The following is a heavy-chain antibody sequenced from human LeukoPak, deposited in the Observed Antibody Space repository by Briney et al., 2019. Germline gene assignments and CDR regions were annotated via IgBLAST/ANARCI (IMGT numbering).Heavy chain of an antibody. J-gene: IGHJ5*02. CDR2: IYATGST. V-gene: IGHV4-4*07. CDR3: AREFSTNWFDP. CDR1: GASISSYY. Sequence: SETLSLTCTVSGASISSYYWSWIRQPAGKGLEWIGRIYATGSTNYNPSLESRVTMSVDTSKNHLSLKVTSVTAADTAVYYCAREFSTNWFDPWGQGTLVTASS.